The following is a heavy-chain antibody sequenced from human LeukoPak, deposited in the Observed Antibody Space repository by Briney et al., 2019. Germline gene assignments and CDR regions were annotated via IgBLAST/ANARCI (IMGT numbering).Heavy chain of an antibody. CDR3: AKPVSHGFDY. D-gene: IGHD5-18*01. CDR2: ISGSGGST. V-gene: IGHV3-NL1*01. J-gene: IGHJ4*02. CDR1: GFTFSSYG. Sequence: PGGSLRLSCAASGFTFSSYGMHWVRQAPGKGLEWVSAISGSGGSTYYAGSVKGRFTVSRDNSKNTLYLQMNSLRAEDTAMYYCAKPVSHGFDYWGQGTLVTVSS.